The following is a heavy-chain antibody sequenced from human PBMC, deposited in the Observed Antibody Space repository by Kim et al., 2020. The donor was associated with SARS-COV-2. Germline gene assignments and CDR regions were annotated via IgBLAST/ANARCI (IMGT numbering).Heavy chain of an antibody. CDR2: ISSSSSTI. D-gene: IGHD2-15*01. V-gene: IGHV3-48*02. Sequence: GGSLRLSCAASGFTFSSYSMNWVRQAPGKGLEWVSYISSSSSTIYYADSVKGRFTISRDNAKNSLYLQMNSLRDEDTAVYYCARDRAPYCSGGSCYFYPLEHYYGMDVWGQGTTVTVSS. CDR1: GFTFSSYS. CDR3: ARDRAPYCSGGSCYFYPLEHYYGMDV. J-gene: IGHJ6*02.